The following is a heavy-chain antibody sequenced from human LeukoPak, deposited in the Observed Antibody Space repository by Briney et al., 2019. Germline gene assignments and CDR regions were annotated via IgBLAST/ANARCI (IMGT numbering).Heavy chain of an antibody. V-gene: IGHV4-59*01. CDR2: IYFSGTST. CDR1: GGSICASY. D-gene: IGHD6-13*01. CDR3: ARDLRIAAAGPGAYYYGMDV. J-gene: IGHJ6*02. Sequence: SETLSLTCTLFGGSICASYWSWLRQPPGRELEWIGYIYFSGTSTTYNPSLQSRVTISIDPSKNQFYLNLRDVTAADTAVYYCARDLRIAAAGPGAYYYGMDVWGQGTTVTVSS.